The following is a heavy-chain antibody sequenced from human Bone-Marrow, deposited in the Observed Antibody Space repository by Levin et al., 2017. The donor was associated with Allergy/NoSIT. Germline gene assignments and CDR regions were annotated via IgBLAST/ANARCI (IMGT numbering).Heavy chain of an antibody. V-gene: IGHV3-72*01. D-gene: IGHD5-12*01. CDR2: SRNKANSYTA. Sequence: GESLKISCAASGFTLSEHYMEWVRQAPGKGLEWVGRSRNKANSYTAEYAASVKGRFTISRDDSKDSMYLQMNGLKTEDTAVYYCARGGQVGYAFDYWGQGTLVTVSS. CDR1: GFTLSEHY. CDR3: ARGGQVGYAFDY. J-gene: IGHJ4*02.